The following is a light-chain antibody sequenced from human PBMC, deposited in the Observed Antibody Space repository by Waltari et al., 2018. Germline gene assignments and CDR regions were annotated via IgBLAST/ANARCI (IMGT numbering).Light chain of an antibody. CDR3: NSRDSSGNHLRVV. CDR2: GKN. Sequence: SSELTQDPAVSVALGQTVRITCQGDSLRRYYSSLYHQKPGQAPVLVIFGKNNRPSGIPDRFSGSSSGNTASLTITGAQAEDEADYYCNSRDSSGNHLRVVFGGGTKLTVL. J-gene: IGLJ2*01. V-gene: IGLV3-19*01. CDR1: SLRRYY.